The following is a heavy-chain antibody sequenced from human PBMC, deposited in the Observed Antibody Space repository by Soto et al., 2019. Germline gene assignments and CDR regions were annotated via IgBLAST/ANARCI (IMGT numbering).Heavy chain of an antibody. V-gene: IGHV4-59*08. CDR3: ARQAYYDSSGYYGMDV. J-gene: IGHJ6*02. CDR2: IYYSGST. D-gene: IGHD3-22*01. Sequence: SETLSLTCPVSGGSISSYYLSWIRQPPGKGLEWIGYIYYSGSTNYNPSLKSRVTISVDTSKNQFSLKLSSVTAADTAVYYCARQAYYDSSGYYGMDVWGQGTTVTVSS. CDR1: GGSISSYY.